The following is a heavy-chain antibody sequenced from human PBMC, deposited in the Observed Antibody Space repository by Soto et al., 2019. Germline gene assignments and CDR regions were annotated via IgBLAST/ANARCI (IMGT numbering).Heavy chain of an antibody. J-gene: IGHJ3*02. CDR2: IYYSGST. D-gene: IGHD3-22*01. V-gene: IGHV4-39*01. CDR3: ARWKRVYDTDAFDI. Sequence: QLQLQESGPGLVKPSETLSLTCTVSGGSISSSSYYWGWIRQPPGKGLEWIGSIYYSGSTYYNPSLKSRVTISVDTSKNQFSLKLSSVTAADTAVYYCARWKRVYDTDAFDIWGQGTMVTVSS. CDR1: GGSISSSSYY.